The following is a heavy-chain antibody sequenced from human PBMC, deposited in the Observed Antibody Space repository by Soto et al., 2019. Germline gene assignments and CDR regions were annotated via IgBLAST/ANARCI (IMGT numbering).Heavy chain of an antibody. J-gene: IGHJ4*02. CDR3: AASIYSTMIRDS. D-gene: IGHD3-22*01. Sequence: SVKVSCKASGFTFTSSAVQWVRQARGQRLEWIGWIVVGSGNTNYAQKFQERVTITRDMSTSTAYMELSSLRSEDTAVYYCAASIYSTMIRDSWGQGTLVTVSS. V-gene: IGHV1-58*01. CDR2: IVVGSGNT. CDR1: GFTFTSSA.